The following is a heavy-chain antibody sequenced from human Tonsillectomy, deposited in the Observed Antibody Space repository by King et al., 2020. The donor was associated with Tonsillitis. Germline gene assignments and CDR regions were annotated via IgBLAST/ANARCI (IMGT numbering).Heavy chain of an antibody. CDR2: IYYSGSA. CDR3: ARVSHVGTLDY. D-gene: IGHD7-27*01. V-gene: IGHV4-59*01. CDR1: GGSISTYY. J-gene: IGHJ4*02. Sequence: MQLQESGPGLVKPSETLSLTCSVSGGSISTYYWSWIRQPPGKGLEWIGDIYYSGSANYNSSLKSRVTISGDTSKNQRSLKLSSVTAADTAVYFCARVSHVGTLDYWGQGNPVTVSS.